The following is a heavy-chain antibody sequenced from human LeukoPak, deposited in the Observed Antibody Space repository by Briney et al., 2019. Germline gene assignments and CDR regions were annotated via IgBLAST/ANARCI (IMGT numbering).Heavy chain of an antibody. CDR3: AKEKWRTNYYGSGSYSRGRVFQH. CDR1: GFTFSSYG. CDR2: IRNDGSNK. Sequence: GGSLRLSCAASGFTFSSYGMHWVRQAPGKGLEGVAFIRNDGSNKYYADSVKGRFTISRDNSKNTLYLQMNSLRADDTAVYYSAKEKWRTNYYGSGSYSRGRVFQHWGQGTLVTVSP. J-gene: IGHJ1*01. V-gene: IGHV3-30*02. D-gene: IGHD3-10*01.